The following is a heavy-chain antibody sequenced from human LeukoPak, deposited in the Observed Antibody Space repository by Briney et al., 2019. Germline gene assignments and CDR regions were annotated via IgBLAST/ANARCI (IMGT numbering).Heavy chain of an antibody. J-gene: IGHJ3*02. CDR3: ARDSVQSRGVAFDI. V-gene: IGHV1-2*02. Sequence: ASVKVSCKASRYTFTGYYIHWVRQAPGQGLEWMGWINPNSGGTSYAQKFQGRVTMTRDTSINTAYMELSRLRSDDTAVYYCARDSVQSRGVAFDIWGQGTMVTVSS. CDR1: RYTFTGYY. D-gene: IGHD4-11*01. CDR2: INPNSGGT.